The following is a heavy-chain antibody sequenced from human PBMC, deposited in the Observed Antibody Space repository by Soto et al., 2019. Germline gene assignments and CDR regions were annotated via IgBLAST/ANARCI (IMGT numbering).Heavy chain of an antibody. V-gene: IGHV6-1*01. Sequence: SQTLSLTCAISGDSVSSNSSAWNCIRQSPSRGLEWLGRTYYRSKWYNDYALSVKSRITINPDTSKNQFSLQLNSVTPEDTAVYYCARTLISRIKDLAIRGQGTMVTVSS. D-gene: IGHD1-20*01. J-gene: IGHJ3*02. CDR3: ARTLISRIKDLAI. CDR2: TYYRSKWYN. CDR1: GDSVSSNSSA.